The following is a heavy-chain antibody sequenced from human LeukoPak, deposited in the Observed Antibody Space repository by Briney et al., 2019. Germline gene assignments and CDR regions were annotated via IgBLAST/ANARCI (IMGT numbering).Heavy chain of an antibody. CDR2: IKQDGSEK. V-gene: IGHV3-7*04. CDR3: ARGGYQLLWY. Sequence: GESPRLSCAASGFTFSTYWMSWVRQAPGTGLEWVASIKQDGSEKSYVDSVKGRFTISRDNAKNSLYLQMNSLRAEDTAVYYCARGGYQLLWYWGQGTLVTVSS. J-gene: IGHJ4*02. CDR1: GFTFSTYW. D-gene: IGHD2-2*01.